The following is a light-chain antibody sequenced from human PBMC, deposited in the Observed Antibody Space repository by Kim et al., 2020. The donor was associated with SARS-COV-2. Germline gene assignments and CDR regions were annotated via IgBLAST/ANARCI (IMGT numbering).Light chain of an antibody. CDR3: QSADSIGTYWV. Sequence: SYELTQPSSVSVSPGQTARITCSGDALAKQYAFWFQQKPGQAPVLVIYNDSDRPSGIHERFSGSSSGTTVTLTISGVQAEDEADYYCQSADSIGTYWVFGGGTKVTVL. V-gene: IGLV3-25*03. CDR1: ALAKQY. J-gene: IGLJ3*02. CDR2: NDS.